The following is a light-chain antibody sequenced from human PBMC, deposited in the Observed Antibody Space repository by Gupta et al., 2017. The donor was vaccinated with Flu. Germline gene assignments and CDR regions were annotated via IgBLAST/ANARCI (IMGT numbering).Light chain of an antibody. CDR2: DNT. J-gene: IGLJ3*02. CDR1: SSNIGENY. CDR3: ATWDNSLNAGV. V-gene: IGLV1-51*01. Sequence: QSVLTQPPSVSAAPGRRVITPCPGSSSNIGENYVSWYQQIPGTAPKFLIYDNTKRPSGIPDRFSGSKSGTSATLGITGLQTGDEANYYCATWDNSLNAGVFGGGTTVTVL.